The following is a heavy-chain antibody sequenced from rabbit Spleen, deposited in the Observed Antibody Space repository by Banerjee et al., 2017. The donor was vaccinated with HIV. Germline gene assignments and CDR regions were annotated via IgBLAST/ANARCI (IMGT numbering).Heavy chain of an antibody. D-gene: IGHD6-1*01. J-gene: IGHJ4*01. CDR2: IGVGLSGNT. CDR3: AREDSILGSYGADL. V-gene: IGHV1S40*01. CDR1: GFSFSSSDY. Sequence: QALEESGGGLVTTGASLTLTCTASGFSFSSSDYMCWVRQAPGKGLEWIGCIGVGLSGNTYYASWAKGRFTISKTSSTTVTLQMTSLTAADMATYFCAREDSILGSYGADLWGQGTLVTVS.